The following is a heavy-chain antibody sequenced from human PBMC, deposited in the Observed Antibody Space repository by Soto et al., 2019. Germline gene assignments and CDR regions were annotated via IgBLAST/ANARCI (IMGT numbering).Heavy chain of an antibody. CDR1: GYTFSSSP. V-gene: IGHV1-3*04. J-gene: IGHJ4*02. Sequence: QVPLVQSGAEVKKPGASVKVSCKTSGYTFSSSPMHWVRQAPGERLEWMGWINNVNGNTEYSQKFQGRVTIIRDTSASTAYMELSSLRSEDTAVYYCALSITLAGTWDYWGQGTLVTVSS. D-gene: IGHD6-19*01. CDR3: ALSITLAGTWDY. CDR2: INNVNGNT.